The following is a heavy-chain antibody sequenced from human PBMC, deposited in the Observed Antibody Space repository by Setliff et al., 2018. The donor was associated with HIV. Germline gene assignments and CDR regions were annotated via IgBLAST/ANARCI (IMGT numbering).Heavy chain of an antibody. Sequence: SETLSLTCTVSGDSINSGTYYWSWIRQPAGKGLEWIGRLHLSGDTYYSPSLKSRVTMSLDTSMNQFSLKLTSVTAADTALYYCARYRRFADYIDVWGKGTTVTVSS. CDR3: ARYRRFADYIDV. CDR1: GDSINSGTYY. J-gene: IGHJ6*03. V-gene: IGHV4-61*02. CDR2: LHLSGDT. D-gene: IGHD1-26*01.